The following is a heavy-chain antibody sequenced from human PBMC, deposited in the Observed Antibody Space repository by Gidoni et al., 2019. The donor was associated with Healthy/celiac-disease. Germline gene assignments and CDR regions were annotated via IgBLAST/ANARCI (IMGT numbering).Heavy chain of an antibody. CDR2: ISRISSYI. Sequence: VLRGESGRGMVKPGGCLRLSCAASGFTFSRYSRNWVRQAPGKGLEWVSSISRISSYIYYADAVKCRCTIARDNAKKSLYLQMNSLRSEDTAVKYCARDRSIAACLGVNDYWGQGTRVTVSS. CDR1: GFTFSRYS. CDR3: ARDRSIAACLGVNDY. V-gene: IGHV3-21*01. J-gene: IGHJ4*02. D-gene: IGHD6-6*01.